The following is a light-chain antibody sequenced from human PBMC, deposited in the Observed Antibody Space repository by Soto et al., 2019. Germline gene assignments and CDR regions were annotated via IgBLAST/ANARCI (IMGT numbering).Light chain of an antibody. CDR1: QSVSSN. V-gene: IGKV3-15*01. CDR2: GAS. CDR3: QQYNNWPPIT. Sequence: EKALTQSPVTLSLSPGERATLSCRASQSVSSNLAWYQQRPGQAPRLLIYGASTRASGVPDRFSGSGSGTEFTLTISSLQSEDLAVYYCQQYNNWPPITFGQGTRLEIK. J-gene: IGKJ5*01.